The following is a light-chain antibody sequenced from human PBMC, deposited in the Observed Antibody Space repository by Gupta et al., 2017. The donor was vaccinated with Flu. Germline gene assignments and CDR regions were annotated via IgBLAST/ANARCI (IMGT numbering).Light chain of an antibody. V-gene: IGKV3-11*01. CDR1: QSIYNY. CDR2: DAS. CDR3: QQRRNWPRT. J-gene: IGKJ1*01. Sequence: GERATLSCRASQSIYNYLAWYQQKPGQAPRLLIYDASARASGIPARFSGSGSGTDFTLTISSLEPEDFAVYYCQQRRNWPRTFGQGTNVEI.